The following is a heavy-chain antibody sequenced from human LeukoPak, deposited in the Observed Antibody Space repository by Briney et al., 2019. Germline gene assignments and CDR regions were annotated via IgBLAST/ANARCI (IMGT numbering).Heavy chain of an antibody. V-gene: IGHV3-30*04. Sequence: GGSLRLSCAASGFTFSSYAMHWVRQAPGKGLEWVAVISYDGSNKYYADSVKGRFTISRDNSKNTLYLQMNSLRAEDTAVYYCAREGYQPQSYYFDYWGQGTLVTVSS. CDR2: ISYDGSNK. J-gene: IGHJ4*02. CDR1: GFTFSSYA. D-gene: IGHD2-2*01. CDR3: AREGYQPQSYYFDY.